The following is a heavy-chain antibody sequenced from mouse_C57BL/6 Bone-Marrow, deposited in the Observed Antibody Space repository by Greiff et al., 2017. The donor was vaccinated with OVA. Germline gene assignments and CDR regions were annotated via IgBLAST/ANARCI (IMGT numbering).Heavy chain of an antibody. CDR1: GFTFSDYY. J-gene: IGHJ4*01. Sequence: EVQRVESEGGLVQPGSSMKLSCTASGFTFSDYYMAWVRQVPEKGLEWVANINYDGSSTYYLDSLKSRFIISRDNAKNILYLQMSSLKSEDTATYYCAREDYGSYCYAMDYWGQGTSVTVSS. CDR2: INYDGSST. D-gene: IGHD1-1*01. CDR3: AREDYGSYCYAMDY. V-gene: IGHV5-16*01.